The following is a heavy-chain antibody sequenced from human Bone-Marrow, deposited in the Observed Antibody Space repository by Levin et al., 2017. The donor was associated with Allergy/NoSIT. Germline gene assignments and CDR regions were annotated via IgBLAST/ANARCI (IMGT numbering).Heavy chain of an antibody. J-gene: IGHJ3*02. Sequence: SETLSLTCTVSGGSISSYYWSWIRQPPGKGLEWIGYIYYSGSTNYNPSLKSRVTISVDTSKNQFSLKLSSVTAADTAVYYCARHLGYCSSTSCYHAFDIWGQGTMVTVSS. CDR3: ARHLGYCSSTSCYHAFDI. D-gene: IGHD2-2*01. V-gene: IGHV4-59*08. CDR1: GGSISSYY. CDR2: IYYSGST.